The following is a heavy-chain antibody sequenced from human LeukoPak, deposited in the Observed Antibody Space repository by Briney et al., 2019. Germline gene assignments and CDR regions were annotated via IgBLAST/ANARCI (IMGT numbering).Heavy chain of an antibody. V-gene: IGHV4-59*01. CDR2: IYYSGST. CDR3: ASSWPHGRPTGWFDP. J-gene: IGHJ5*02. D-gene: IGHD4-17*01. Sequence: PSETLSLTCTVSGGSLSSYYWSWIPQPPGKGLEWIGHIYYSGSTNYNPSLKSRVTISVDTSKNQFSLKLSSVTAADTAVYYCASSWPHGRPTGWFDPWGQGTLLTVSS. CDR1: GGSLSSYY.